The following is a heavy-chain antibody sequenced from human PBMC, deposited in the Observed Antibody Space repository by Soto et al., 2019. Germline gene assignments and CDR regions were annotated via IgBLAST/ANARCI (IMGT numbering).Heavy chain of an antibody. D-gene: IGHD6-19*01. Sequence: GESLKISCKGSGYSFTSYWIGWVRQMPGKGLEWMGIIYPGDSDTRYSPSFQGQVTISADKSISTAYLQWSSLKASDTAMYYCAGWRVNSSGFKFSGMDVWGQGTTVTVSS. J-gene: IGHJ6*02. CDR2: IYPGDSDT. CDR1: GYSFTSYW. CDR3: AGWRVNSSGFKFSGMDV. V-gene: IGHV5-51*01.